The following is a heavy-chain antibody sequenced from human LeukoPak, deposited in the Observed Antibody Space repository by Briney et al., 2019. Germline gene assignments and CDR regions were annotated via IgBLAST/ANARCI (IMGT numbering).Heavy chain of an antibody. V-gene: IGHV3-48*01. CDR3: ARGEGAYGDYRDY. D-gene: IGHD4-17*01. CDR1: GFTVSSNY. Sequence: GGSLRLSCAASGFTVSSNYMSWVRQAPGKGLEWVSYISSGSSTLYYADSVKGRFTISRDNAKNSLYLQMISLRAEDTAVYYCARGEGAYGDYRDYWGQGTLVTVSS. CDR2: ISSGSSTL. J-gene: IGHJ4*02.